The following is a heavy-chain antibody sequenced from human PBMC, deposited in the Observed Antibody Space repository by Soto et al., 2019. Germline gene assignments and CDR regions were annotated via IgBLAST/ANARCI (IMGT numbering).Heavy chain of an antibody. V-gene: IGHV4-59*01. CDR1: GDSISSYY. J-gene: IGHJ4*02. CDR2: IYYSGST. Sequence: SETLSLTCTVSGDSISSYYWSWIRQPPGKGLEWIGYIYYSGSTNYNPSLKSRVTISVDTSKNQFSLKLSSVTAADTAVYYCASSRDMNYFDYWGQGTLVTVSS. CDR3: ASSRDMNYFDY.